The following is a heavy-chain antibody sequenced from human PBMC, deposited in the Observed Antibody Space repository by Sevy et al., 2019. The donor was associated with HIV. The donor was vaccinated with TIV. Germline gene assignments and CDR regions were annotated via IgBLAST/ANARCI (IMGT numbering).Heavy chain of an antibody. V-gene: IGHV4-59*08. CDR1: GGSINSDH. J-gene: IGHJ3*02. Sequence: SETLSLTCTVSGGSINSDHWNWIRQPPGKGLEWIGYVYYTGGTNYNPSLKNRVTISVDRTKNQFSRTLTSVTAADTAVYYCARRNDFDIWGQGTMVTVSS. CDR3: ARRNDFDI. CDR2: VYYTGGT.